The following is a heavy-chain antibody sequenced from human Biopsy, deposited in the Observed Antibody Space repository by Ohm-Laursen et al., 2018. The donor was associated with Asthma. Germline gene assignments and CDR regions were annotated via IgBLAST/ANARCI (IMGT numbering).Heavy chain of an antibody. D-gene: IGHD3-10*01. CDR3: TRAVDYSHYYGIDV. CDR2: ISVYNGNT. Sequence: SVKVSCKTSGYTFNSAGITWVRQAPGQGLEWMGWISVYNGNTKVAQKLQDRVTMTTDTSTSTAYMELRSLRSDDTAVYFCTRAVDYSHYYGIDVWGQGTTVTVS. CDR1: GYTFNSAG. J-gene: IGHJ6*02. V-gene: IGHV1-18*01.